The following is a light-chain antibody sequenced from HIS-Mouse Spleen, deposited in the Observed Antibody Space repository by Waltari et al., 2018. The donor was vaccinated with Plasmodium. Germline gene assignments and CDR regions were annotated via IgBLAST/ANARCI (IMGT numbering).Light chain of an antibody. J-gene: IGKJ4*01. CDR1: QCISNY. CDR3: QQSYSTPPT. V-gene: IGKV1-39*01. Sequence: DIQMTQSPSSLSASVGDRVTITCRASQCISNYLNWYQQKPGKAPKLLIYDASNLQSGVPSRFSGSGSGTDFTLTISSLQPEDIATYYCQQSYSTPPTFGGGTKVEIK. CDR2: DAS.